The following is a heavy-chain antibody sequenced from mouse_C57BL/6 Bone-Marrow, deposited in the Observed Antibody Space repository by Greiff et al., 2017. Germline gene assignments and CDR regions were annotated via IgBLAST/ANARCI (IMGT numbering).Heavy chain of an antibody. Sequence: VQLQQSGPGLVQPSQSLSITCTVSGFSLTSYGVHWVRQSPGKGLEWLGVIWSGGSTDYNAAFISRLSISKDNSKSQVFFKMNSLQAYDTAIYYCARINSYYYGSSYAMDYWGQGTSVTVSS. V-gene: IGHV2-2*01. CDR3: ARINSYYYGSSYAMDY. CDR1: GFSLTSYG. J-gene: IGHJ4*01. D-gene: IGHD1-1*01. CDR2: IWSGGST.